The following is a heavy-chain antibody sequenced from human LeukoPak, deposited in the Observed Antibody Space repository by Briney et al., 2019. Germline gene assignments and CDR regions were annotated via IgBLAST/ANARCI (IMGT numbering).Heavy chain of an antibody. Sequence: GGSLRLSCAASGFPFSNYYMSWIRQAPGKGLEWVSFISRDGTTTHYADSVKGRYTISRDNAKTSVYLQMSSLRAEDTAVYYCARWVYFHDSSGYPHYWGQGTLVTVSS. CDR2: ISRDGTTT. V-gene: IGHV3-11*01. CDR1: GFPFSNYY. J-gene: IGHJ4*02. CDR3: ARWVYFHDSSGYPHY. D-gene: IGHD3-22*01.